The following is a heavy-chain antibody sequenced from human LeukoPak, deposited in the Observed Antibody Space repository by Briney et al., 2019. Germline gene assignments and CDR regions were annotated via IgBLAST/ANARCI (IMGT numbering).Heavy chain of an antibody. Sequence: GSLRLSCAASGFIFSTSGVSWVRQAPGKGLEWVSSIGGTGTDRYYAGSVKGRFTISRDNSKNTVYLQMNSLRAEDTAVYYCAREVRSSFDYWGQGTLVTVSS. J-gene: IGHJ4*02. V-gene: IGHV3-23*01. CDR1: GFIFSTSG. CDR3: AREVRSSFDY. CDR2: IGGTGTDR.